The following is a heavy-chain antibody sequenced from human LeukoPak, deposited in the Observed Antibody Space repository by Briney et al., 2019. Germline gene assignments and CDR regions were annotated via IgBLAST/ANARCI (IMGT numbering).Heavy chain of an antibody. CDR2: INHSGST. CDR3: ASYSGYDYYYYYGMDV. CDR1: GGSFSGYY. J-gene: IGHJ6*02. V-gene: IGHV4-34*01. D-gene: IGHD5-12*01. Sequence: PSETLSLTCAVYGGSFSGYYWSWIRQPPGKGLEWIGEINHSGSTNYNPSLKSRVTISVDTSKNQFSLKLSSVTAADTAVYYCASYSGYDYYYYYGMDVWGQGATVTVSS.